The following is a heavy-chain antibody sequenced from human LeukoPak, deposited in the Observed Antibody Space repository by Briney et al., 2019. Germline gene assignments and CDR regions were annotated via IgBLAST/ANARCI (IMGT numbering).Heavy chain of an antibody. CDR3: PREERHYDYVWGSYRPGSFDY. V-gene: IGHV4-30-4*01. J-gene: IGHJ4*02. D-gene: IGHD3-16*02. CDR1: GGSISSGDYY. CDR2: IYYSGST. Sequence: PSQTLSLTCTVSGGSISSGDYYWSWIRQPPGKGLEWIGYIYYSGSTYYNPSLKSRVTISVDTSKNQFSLKLSSVTAADTAVYYCPREERHYDYVWGSYRPGSFDYWGQGTLVTVSS.